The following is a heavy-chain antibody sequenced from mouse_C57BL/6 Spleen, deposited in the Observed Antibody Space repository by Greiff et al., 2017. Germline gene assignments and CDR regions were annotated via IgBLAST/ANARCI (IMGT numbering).Heavy chain of an antibody. CDR2: INPSTGGT. J-gene: IGHJ2*01. D-gene: IGHD1-1*02. CDR3: ARQGGLDY. Sequence: EVQLQQSGPELVKPGASVKISCKASGYSFTGYYMNWVKQSPEKSLEWIGEINPSTGGTTYNQKFKAKATLTVAKSSSTAYMQLTSLTSDDSAVYYCARQGGLDYWGQGTTLTVSS. V-gene: IGHV1-42*01. CDR1: GYSFTGYY.